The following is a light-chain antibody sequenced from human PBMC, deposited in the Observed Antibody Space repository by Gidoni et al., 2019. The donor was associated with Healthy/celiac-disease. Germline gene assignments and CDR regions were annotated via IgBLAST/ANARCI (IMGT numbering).Light chain of an antibody. CDR2: DVS. CDR3: SSYTSSSTRV. CDR1: SRDVGGYNY. V-gene: IGLV2-14*01. J-gene: IGLJ3*02. Sequence: QPALTPPASVSGSPGQSITISCTGTSRDVGGYNYVSWYQQHPGKAPKLMIYDVSNRPSGVSNRFSGSKSGNTASLTISGLQAEDEADYYCSSYTSSSTRVFGGGTKLTVL.